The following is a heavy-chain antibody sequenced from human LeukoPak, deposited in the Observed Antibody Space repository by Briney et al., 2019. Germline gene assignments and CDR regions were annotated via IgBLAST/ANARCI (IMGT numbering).Heavy chain of an antibody. CDR1: GYFISSGYY. CDR2: IHHSGST. Sequence: PSETLSLTCTVSGYFISSGYYWGWIRQPPGKGLEWIGSIHHSGSTYYNPSLKSRVTISVDTSKNQFSLKLSSVTAADTAVYYCARDPVGSSSSGNYWGQGTLVTVSS. CDR3: ARDPVGSSSSGNY. J-gene: IGHJ4*02. D-gene: IGHD6-6*01. V-gene: IGHV4-38-2*02.